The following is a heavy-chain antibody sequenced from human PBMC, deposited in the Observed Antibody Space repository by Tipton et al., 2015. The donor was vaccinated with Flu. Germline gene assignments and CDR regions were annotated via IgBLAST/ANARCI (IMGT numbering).Heavy chain of an antibody. V-gene: IGHV3-48*03. D-gene: IGHD7-27*01. CDR3: ATLTGDDY. Sequence: GSLRLSCAASGFTFSRYGMSWVRQAPAKGLEWLSYISSSGTTISYADSVRGRFTISRDNAKNSLYLQLNSLRAEDTALYYCATLTGDDYWGQGDLVTVSS. CDR1: GFTFSRYG. J-gene: IGHJ4*02. CDR2: ISSSGTTI.